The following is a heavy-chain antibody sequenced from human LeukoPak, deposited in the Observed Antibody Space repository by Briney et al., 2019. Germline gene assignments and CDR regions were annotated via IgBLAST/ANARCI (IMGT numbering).Heavy chain of an antibody. D-gene: IGHD6-13*01. Sequence: SETLSLTCTVSGGSISSYYWSWIRQPPGKGLEWIGYIYYSGSTNYNPSLKSRVTISVDTSKNQFSLKLSSVTAADTAVYYCARGSYSSSSFYWYFDLWGRGTLVTVSS. V-gene: IGHV4-59*01. J-gene: IGHJ2*01. CDR2: IYYSGST. CDR1: GGSISSYY. CDR3: ARGSYSSSSFYWYFDL.